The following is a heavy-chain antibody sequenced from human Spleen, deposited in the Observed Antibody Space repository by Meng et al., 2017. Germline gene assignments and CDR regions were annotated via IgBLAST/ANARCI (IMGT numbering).Heavy chain of an antibody. D-gene: IGHD3-9*01. CDR1: GFTFSRYA. J-gene: IGHJ4*02. CDR3: ARDADWVIFDH. Sequence: GESLKISCAASGFTFSRYAMSWVRQPPGKGLEWVSSISGDSTYYADSGKGRFTISRDNSKNTLRLQMNSLRAEDTAVYYCARDADWVIFDHWGQGALVTVSS. V-gene: IGHV3-38-3*01. CDR2: ISGDST.